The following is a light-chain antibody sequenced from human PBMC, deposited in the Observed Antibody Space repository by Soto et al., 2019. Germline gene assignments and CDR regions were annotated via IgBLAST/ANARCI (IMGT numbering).Light chain of an antibody. CDR3: QSDDSSLSGSV. Sequence: QSVLTQPPSVSGAPGQRVTISCTGSSSNIGAGYDVHWYQQLPGTAPKLLIYGNSNRPSGVPDRFSGSKSGTSASLAITGLQDEDEADYYCQSDDSSLSGSVFGGGTKLTVL. CDR1: SSNIGAGYD. J-gene: IGLJ3*02. V-gene: IGLV1-40*01. CDR2: GNS.